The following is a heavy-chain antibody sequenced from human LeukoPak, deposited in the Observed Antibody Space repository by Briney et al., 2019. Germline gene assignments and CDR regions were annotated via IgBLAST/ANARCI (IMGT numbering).Heavy chain of an antibody. V-gene: IGHV3-23*01. CDR1: GFTFSSYG. Sequence: GGSLRLSCAASGFTFSSYGMSWVRQAPGKGLEWVSAISGSGGSTYYADSVKGRFTISRDNSKNTLYLQMNSLRAEDTAVYYCAKKGSGWSRYYFDYWGQGTLVTVSS. J-gene: IGHJ4*02. D-gene: IGHD6-19*01. CDR3: AKKGSGWSRYYFDY. CDR2: ISGSGGST.